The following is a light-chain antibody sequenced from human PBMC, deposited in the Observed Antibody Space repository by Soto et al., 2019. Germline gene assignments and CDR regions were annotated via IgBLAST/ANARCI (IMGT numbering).Light chain of an antibody. CDR1: SSDVGGFNY. V-gene: IGLV2-14*01. CDR2: EVS. Sequence: QSALIQPASVSGSPGQSITISCTGTSSDVGGFNYVSWYQHHPGKAPKLMIYEVSNRPSGVSNRFSGSKSGNTASLTISGLQAEEEADYYCSSYTTGSTPYVFGTGTKLTVL. CDR3: SSYTTGSTPYV. J-gene: IGLJ1*01.